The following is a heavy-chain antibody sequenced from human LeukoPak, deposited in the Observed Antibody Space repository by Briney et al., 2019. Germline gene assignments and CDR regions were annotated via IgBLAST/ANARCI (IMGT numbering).Heavy chain of an antibody. V-gene: IGHV4-4*07. CDR2: IYTSGST. D-gene: IGHD3-10*01. CDR1: GGSISSYY. CDR3: ARSGTMVRGVIITPFNWFDP. Sequence: SSETLSLTCTVSGGSISSYYWSWIRQPAGKGLEWIGRIYTSGSTNYNPSLKSRVTMSVDTSKNQFSLKLSSVTAADTAVYYCARSGTMVRGVIITPFNWFDPWGQGTLVTVSS. J-gene: IGHJ5*02.